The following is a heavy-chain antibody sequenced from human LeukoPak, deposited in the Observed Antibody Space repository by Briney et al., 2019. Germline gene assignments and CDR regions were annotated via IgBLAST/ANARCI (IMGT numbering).Heavy chain of an antibody. Sequence: GGSLRLSCAASGFTFSSYWMSWVRQAPGKGLEWVANIKQDGSEKYYVDSVKGRFTISRDNAKNSLYLQMNSLRAEDTAVYYCARDMYYYDSGIFGYWGQGTLVTVSS. V-gene: IGHV3-7*01. J-gene: IGHJ4*02. CDR1: GFTFSSYW. CDR3: ARDMYYYDSGIFGY. D-gene: IGHD3-22*01. CDR2: IKQDGSEK.